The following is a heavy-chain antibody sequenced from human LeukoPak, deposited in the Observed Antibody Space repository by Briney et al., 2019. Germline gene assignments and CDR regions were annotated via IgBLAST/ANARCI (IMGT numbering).Heavy chain of an antibody. CDR1: GDSVSSNSAA. Sequence: SQTLSLTCVISGDSVSSNSAAWNWIRQSPSRGLEWLGRTFYRSKWYNDYAVSVKSRITINPDTSKNQFSLQLNSATPEDTAVYYCARGFYCSSTSCYFYYDSWGQGTPVTVSS. CDR3: ARGFYCSSTSCYFYYDS. D-gene: IGHD2-2*01. V-gene: IGHV6-1*01. CDR2: TFYRSKWYN. J-gene: IGHJ4*02.